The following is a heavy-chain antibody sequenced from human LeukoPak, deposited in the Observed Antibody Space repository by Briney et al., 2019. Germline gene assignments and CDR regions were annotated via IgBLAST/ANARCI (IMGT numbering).Heavy chain of an antibody. V-gene: IGHV4-34*12. D-gene: IGHD2-15*01. CDR2: VFYSGSK. Sequence: SETLSLTCAIYGESFSGYFWSWIRQPPGKGLEWIGSVFYSGSKYSNPSLESRLTISVDTSKNHFSLRLTSVSAADTAMYYCARHSSPGTFTPSNWFDPWGQGTLVTVSS. CDR1: GESFSGYF. CDR3: ARHSSPGTFTPSNWFDP. J-gene: IGHJ5*02.